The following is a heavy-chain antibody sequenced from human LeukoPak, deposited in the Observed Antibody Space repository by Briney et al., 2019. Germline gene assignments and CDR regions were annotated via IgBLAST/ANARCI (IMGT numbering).Heavy chain of an antibody. CDR2: ISYDGSNK. Sequence: GGSLRLSCAASGFTFSSYGVHWVRQAPGKGLEWVAVISYDGSNKYYADSVKGRFTISRDNSKNTLYLQMNSLRAEDTAVYYCAKAGVDSEFDYWGQGTLVTVSS. V-gene: IGHV3-30*18. CDR1: GFTFSSYG. J-gene: IGHJ4*02. D-gene: IGHD3-3*01. CDR3: AKAGVDSEFDY.